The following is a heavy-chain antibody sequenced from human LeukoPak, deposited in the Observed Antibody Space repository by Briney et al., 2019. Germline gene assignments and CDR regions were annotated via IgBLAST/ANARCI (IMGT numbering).Heavy chain of an antibody. CDR2: IYYSGST. D-gene: IGHD6-19*01. CDR1: GGSISSSSYY. CDR3: ASYSSGWYYFDY. Sequence: PSETLPLTCTVSGGSISSSSYYWGWIRQPPGKGLEWIGSIYYSGSTYYNPSLKSRVTISVDTSKNQFSLKLSSVTAADTAVYYCASYSSGWYYFDYWGQGTLVTVSS. V-gene: IGHV4-39*01. J-gene: IGHJ4*02.